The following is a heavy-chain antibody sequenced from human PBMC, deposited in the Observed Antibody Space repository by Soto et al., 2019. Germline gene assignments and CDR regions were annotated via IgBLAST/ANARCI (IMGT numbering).Heavy chain of an antibody. CDR1: GFTFSSYS. V-gene: IGHV3-48*02. CDR3: ARVGYSSSFDY. CDR2: ISSGSNTI. Sequence: EVQLVESGGGLVQPGGSLRLSCAASGFTFSSYSMNWVRQAPGKGLEWVSYISSGSNTIYYADSVKGRFTISRDNAKNSLYLQMISLRDEDTAVYYCARVGYSSSFDYWGQGTLLTVSS. J-gene: IGHJ4*02. D-gene: IGHD5-18*01.